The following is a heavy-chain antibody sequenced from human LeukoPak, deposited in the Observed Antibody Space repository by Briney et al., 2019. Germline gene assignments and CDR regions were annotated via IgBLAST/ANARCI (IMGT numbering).Heavy chain of an antibody. CDR2: ISGSGGST. Sequence: PGGSLRLSCAASGFTFSSYAMSWVRQAPGKGLEWVSAISGSGGSTYYADSVKGRFTISRDNSKNTLYQQMNSLRAEDTAVYYCAKDDKLAYCGGDCQHWGQGTLVTVSS. D-gene: IGHD2-21*01. J-gene: IGHJ1*01. CDR1: GFTFSSYA. V-gene: IGHV3-23*01. CDR3: AKDDKLAYCGGDCQH.